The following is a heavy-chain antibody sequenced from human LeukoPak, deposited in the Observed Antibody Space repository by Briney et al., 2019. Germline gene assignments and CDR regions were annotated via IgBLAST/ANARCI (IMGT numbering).Heavy chain of an antibody. J-gene: IGHJ6*02. CDR1: GFTFNNYA. D-gene: IGHD6-13*01. V-gene: IGHV3-30-3*01. CDR3: ARRFGQQLVRSYNYYYYGIDV. CDR2: IAYDGSSK. Sequence: GRALRLSCAASGFTFNNYAMHWVRHAPGQGLEWVAMIAYDGSSKYYPDSVNRRLTISRDNSKDTVYLQMNSLRAEDTAVYYCARRFGQQLVRSYNYYYYGIDVWGQGTTVTVSS.